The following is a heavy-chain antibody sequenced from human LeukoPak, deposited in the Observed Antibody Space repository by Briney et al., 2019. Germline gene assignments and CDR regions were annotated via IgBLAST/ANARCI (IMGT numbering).Heavy chain of an antibody. CDR1: GFTFDDYA. V-gene: IGHV3-9*01. D-gene: IGHD6-6*01. Sequence: GGSLRLSCAASGFTFDDYAMHWVRQAPGKGLEWVSGISWNSGSIGYADSVKGRFTISRDNAKNSLYLQMNSLRAEDTALYYCAKSGSSSRYYYYYYYMDVWGKGTTVTVSS. CDR3: AKSGSSSRYYYYYYYMDV. CDR2: ISWNSGSI. J-gene: IGHJ6*03.